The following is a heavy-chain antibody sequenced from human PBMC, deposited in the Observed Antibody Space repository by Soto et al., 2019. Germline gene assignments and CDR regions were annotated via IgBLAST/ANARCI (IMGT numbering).Heavy chain of an antibody. CDR3: AKGRNFGVVPAFDY. CDR1: GFTFSNYG. Sequence: GGSLRLSCAASGFTFSNYGMHWVRQAPGKGLEWVSSISSSSSYINYADSVKGRFTISRDNAKNTLYLQMNSLRAEDTAVYYCAKGRNFGVVPAFDYWGQGTLVTVSS. V-gene: IGHV3-21*04. D-gene: IGHD2-2*01. J-gene: IGHJ4*02. CDR2: ISSSSSYI.